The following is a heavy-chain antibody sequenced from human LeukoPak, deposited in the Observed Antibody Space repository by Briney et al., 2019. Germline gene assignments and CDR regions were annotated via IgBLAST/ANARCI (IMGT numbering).Heavy chain of an antibody. CDR1: GYTFTSYD. D-gene: IGHD3-10*01. CDR3: ARCYGSGSYYIDAFSF. Sequence: ASVKVSCKASGYTFTSYDINWVRQATGQGLEWMGWMNPNSGNTGYAQKFQGRVTMTRNNSISTAYMELSSLRSEDTAVYYCARCYGSGSYYIDAFSFWGQETMLTVPS. J-gene: IGHJ3*01. CDR2: MNPNSGNT. V-gene: IGHV1-8*01.